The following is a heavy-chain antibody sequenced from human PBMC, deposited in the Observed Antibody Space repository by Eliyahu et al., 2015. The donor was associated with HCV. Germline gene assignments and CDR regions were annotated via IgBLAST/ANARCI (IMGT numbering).Heavy chain of an antibody. V-gene: IGHV3-9*01. J-gene: IGHJ3*02. D-gene: IGHD1-26*01. CDR1: GFXFDDYA. CDR2: ISWNSGSI. CDR3: AKGTSGSPFDAFDI. Sequence: EVQLVESGGGLVQPGRSLRLSCSASGFXFDDYAMPWVRQAPGKGLEWVSGISWNSGSIGYADSVKGRFTISRDNAKNSLYLQMNSLRAEDTALYYCAKGTSGSPFDAFDIWGQGTMVTVSS.